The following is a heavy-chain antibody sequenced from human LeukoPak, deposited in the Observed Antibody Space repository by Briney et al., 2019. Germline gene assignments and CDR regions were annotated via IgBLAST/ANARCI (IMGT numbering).Heavy chain of an antibody. Sequence: GGSLRLSCAASGFTFSSYSMNWVRQAPGKGLEWVSYISTSSSTIYYADSVKGRFTISRDNAKNSLYLQMNSLRVEDTAVYYCARVEMATIGDHWGQGTLVTVSS. V-gene: IGHV3-48*01. D-gene: IGHD5-24*01. J-gene: IGHJ4*02. CDR1: GFTFSSYS. CDR2: ISTSSSTI. CDR3: ARVEMATIGDH.